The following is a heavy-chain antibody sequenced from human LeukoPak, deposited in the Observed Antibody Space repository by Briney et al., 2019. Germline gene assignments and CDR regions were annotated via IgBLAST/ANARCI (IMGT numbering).Heavy chain of an antibody. D-gene: IGHD2-21*02. V-gene: IGHV1-46*01. CDR2: INPSGGST. CDR3: ARASRHEDCGGDCYSTAY. J-gene: IGHJ4*02. CDR1: GYTFTSYY. Sequence: ASVKVSCKASGYTFTSYYMHWVRQAPGQGLEWMGIINPSGGSTSYAQKFQGRVTMTRDTSKSTVYMELSSLRSEDTAVYYCARASRHEDCGGDCYSTAYWGQGTLVTVSS.